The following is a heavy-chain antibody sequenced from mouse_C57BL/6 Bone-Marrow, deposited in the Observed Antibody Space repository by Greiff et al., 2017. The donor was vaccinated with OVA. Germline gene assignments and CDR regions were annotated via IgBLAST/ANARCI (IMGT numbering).Heavy chain of an antibody. CDR1: GFNIKDDY. CDR2: IDPENGDT. J-gene: IGHJ2*01. Sequence: EVQLQQSGAELVRPGASVKFSCTASGFNIKDDYMHWVNERPEQGLEWIGWIDPENGDTEYASKFQGQVTITTDTSYKTVYLNLSSLTSEVTAVCCSTTYRYWGRGTTLTVSS. CDR3: TTYRY. V-gene: IGHV14-4*01.